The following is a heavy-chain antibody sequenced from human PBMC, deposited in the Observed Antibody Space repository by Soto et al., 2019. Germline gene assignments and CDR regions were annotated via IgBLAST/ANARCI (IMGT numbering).Heavy chain of an antibody. D-gene: IGHD5-18*01. CDR2: INPFYGET. CDR3: ARARGISFGYNYFDH. Sequence: ASVKVSCKASGYTFSSYHMHWVRQAPGQGLEWMGVINPFYGETRYAQKFQGRVTMTRGTSTSTVYMELSSLRSEDTAVYYCARARGISFGYNYFDHWGQGTLVTVSS. CDR1: GYTFSSYH. J-gene: IGHJ5*02. V-gene: IGHV1-46*01.